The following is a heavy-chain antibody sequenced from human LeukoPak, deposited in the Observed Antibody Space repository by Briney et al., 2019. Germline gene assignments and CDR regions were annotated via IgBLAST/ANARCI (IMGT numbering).Heavy chain of an antibody. CDR3: AKDDDILTTYHPYYYYRGMDV. CDR1: GFTFSSYA. CDR2: ISGSGNGT. J-gene: IGHJ6*02. V-gene: IGHV3-23*01. Sequence: PGGSLRLSCAASGFTFSSYAMHWVRQAPGKGLEWVSAISGSGNGTFYADSVKGRFTVSRDNSKNTLYLHMSSLRAEDTAVYFCAKDDDILTTYHPYYYYRGMDVWGQGTTVTVSS. D-gene: IGHD3-9*01.